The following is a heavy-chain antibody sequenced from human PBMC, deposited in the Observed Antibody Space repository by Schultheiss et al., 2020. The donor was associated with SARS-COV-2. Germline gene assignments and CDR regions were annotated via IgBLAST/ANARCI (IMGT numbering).Heavy chain of an antibody. CDR3: ARGDYYGSGSYDYYFDY. V-gene: IGHV4-4*07. Sequence: SETLSLTCTVSGGSISSYYWSWIRQPAGKGLEWIGRIYTSGSTNYNPSLKSRVTMSVDTSKNQFSLKLSSVTAADTAVYYCARGDYYGSGSYDYYFDYWGQGTLFTVSS. D-gene: IGHD3-10*01. J-gene: IGHJ4*02. CDR2: IYTSGST. CDR1: GGSISSYY.